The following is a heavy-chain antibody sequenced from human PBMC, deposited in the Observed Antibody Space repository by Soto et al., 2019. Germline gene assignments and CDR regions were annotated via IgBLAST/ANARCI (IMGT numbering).Heavy chain of an antibody. D-gene: IGHD6-19*01. CDR1: GFNFRSYA. J-gene: IGHJ4*02. V-gene: IGHV3-30-3*02. Sequence: GGSLRLSCAASGFNFRSYAMHWVRQAPGKGQDWVAVISYDGNVKYFADSVRGRFSISRDNSKNTLSLQMNSLRGEDTAVYYCAKSPGGVAGMDPIDSWGQGTLVTVSS. CDR2: ISYDGNVK. CDR3: AKSPGGVAGMDPIDS.